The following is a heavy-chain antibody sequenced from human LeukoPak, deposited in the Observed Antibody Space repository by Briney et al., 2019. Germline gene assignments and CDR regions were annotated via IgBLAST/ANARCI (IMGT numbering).Heavy chain of an antibody. V-gene: IGHV1-18*04. CDR2: ISSYNGNT. CDR1: GYTFTYHG. CDR3: AKDRASAGTGGAY. D-gene: IGHD6-13*01. Sequence: ASVKVSCKASGYTFTYHGFSWVRQAPGQGLEWMGWISSYNGNTNYLEKFQGRLTMTTDTSTSTTYVELRSLTSDDTAVYYCAKDRASAGTGGAYWGQGSLVTVSS. J-gene: IGHJ4*02.